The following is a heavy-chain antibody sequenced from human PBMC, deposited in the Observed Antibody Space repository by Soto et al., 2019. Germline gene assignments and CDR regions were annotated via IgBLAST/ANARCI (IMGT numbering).Heavy chain of an antibody. CDR3: AKGSGLSGSYGYFAS. J-gene: IGHJ4*02. CDR1: GFTFSSFS. CDR2: VGGSGFST. Sequence: WGSLRLSCVASGFTFSSFSMSWVRQAPGKGLEWVSSVGGSGFSTYYADSVKGRFTISRDNSKSTLYLEMNSLRGDDTAVYFFAKGSGLSGSYGYFASWGQGTLVPVS. D-gene: IGHD6-19*01. V-gene: IGHV3-23*01.